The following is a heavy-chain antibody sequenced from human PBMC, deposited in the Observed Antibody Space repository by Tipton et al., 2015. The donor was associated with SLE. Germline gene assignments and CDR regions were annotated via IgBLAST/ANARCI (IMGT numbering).Heavy chain of an antibody. CDR3: ARDPSDTSGFYTYSFDL. J-gene: IGHJ4*02. CDR2: IYNSENT. Sequence: TLSLTCTVSGGSISSGEYYWSWIRPPPGKGLEWIGYIYNSENTYNNPSLKSRLTISVDTSRNQFSLKLSSVTAADTAVYYCARDPSDTSGFYTYSFDLWGQGTPVTVSS. CDR1: GGSISSGEYY. V-gene: IGHV4-30-4*01. D-gene: IGHD3-22*01.